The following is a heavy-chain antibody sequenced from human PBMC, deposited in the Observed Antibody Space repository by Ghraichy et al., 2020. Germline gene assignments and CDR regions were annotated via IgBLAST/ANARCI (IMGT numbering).Heavy chain of an antibody. CDR3: ARGASGGYGDPQVRYYYGMDV. J-gene: IGHJ6*02. Sequence: SETLSLTCTVSGGSISSYYWSWIRQPPGKGLEWIGYIYYSGSTNYNPSLKSRVTISVDTSKNQFSLKLSSVTAADTAVYYCARGASGGYGDPQVRYYYGMDVWGQGTTVTVSS. D-gene: IGHD4-17*01. V-gene: IGHV4-59*01. CDR1: GGSISSYY. CDR2: IYYSGST.